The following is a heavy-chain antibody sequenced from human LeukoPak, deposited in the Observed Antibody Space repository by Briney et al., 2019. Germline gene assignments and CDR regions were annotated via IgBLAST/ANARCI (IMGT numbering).Heavy chain of an antibody. Sequence: KPGGSLRLSCAASGFTFSSYSMNWVRQAPGKGLEWVSSISSSSSYIYYADSVKGRFTISRDNAKNSLYLQMNRLRAEDTAVYYCARGVSSIAARPQDYWGQGTLVTVSS. CDR1: GFTFSSYS. J-gene: IGHJ4*02. CDR2: ISSSSSYI. D-gene: IGHD6-6*01. CDR3: ARGVSSIAARPQDY. V-gene: IGHV3-21*01.